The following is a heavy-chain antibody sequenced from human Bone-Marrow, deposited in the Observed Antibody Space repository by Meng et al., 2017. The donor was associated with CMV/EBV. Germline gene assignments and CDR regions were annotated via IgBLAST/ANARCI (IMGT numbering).Heavy chain of an antibody. Sequence: GESLKISCAASGFSFSTYGMNWVRQAPGKGLELVSRIKSDGSNTNYADSVKGRFTISRDNAKNSLYLQMNSLRAEDTAVYYCARGEGWGQGTLVTVSS. CDR2: IKSDGSNT. CDR3: ARGEG. J-gene: IGHJ4*02. V-gene: IGHV3-21*01. CDR1: GFSFSTYG.